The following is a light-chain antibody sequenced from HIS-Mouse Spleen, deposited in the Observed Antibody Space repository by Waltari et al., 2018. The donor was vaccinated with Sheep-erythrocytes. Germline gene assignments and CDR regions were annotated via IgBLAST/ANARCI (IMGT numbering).Light chain of an antibody. J-gene: IGKJ4*01. V-gene: IGKV4-1*01. CDR2: WAS. CDR1: QSVLVSSNNTNY. CDR3: QQYYSTLLT. Sequence: DIVMTQSPDSLAVSLGERAAINCKSSQSVLVSSNNTNYLAWYQQKPGQPPKLLIYWASTRESGVPDRFSGSGSGTDFTLTISSLQAEDVAVYYCQQYYSTLLTFGGGTKVEIK.